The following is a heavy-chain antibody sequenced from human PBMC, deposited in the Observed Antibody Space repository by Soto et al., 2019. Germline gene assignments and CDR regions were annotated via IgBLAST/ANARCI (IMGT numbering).Heavy chain of an antibody. CDR3: ARHLTWVVGFYGGMDV. D-gene: IGHD1-26*01. Sequence: QLQLQESGPGLVKPSETLSLTCTVSGGSISSSSYYWGWIRQPPGKGLEWIGSIYYSGSTYYNPSLKSRVTWPVDTRQSRLPLRLTAVPAADPAVHYCARHLTWVVGFYGGMDVWVQGTTVTVSS. CDR1: GGSISSSSYY. J-gene: IGHJ6*02. CDR2: IYYSGST. V-gene: IGHV4-39*01.